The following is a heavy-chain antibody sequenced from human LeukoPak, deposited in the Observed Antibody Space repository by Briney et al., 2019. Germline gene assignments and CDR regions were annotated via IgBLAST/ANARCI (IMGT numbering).Heavy chain of an antibody. D-gene: IGHD3-22*01. Sequence: GGSLRLSCAASGFTFSSYAMSWVRQAPGKGLEWVSAINTPGGSTYYADSVKGRFTISRDNSKNTLYLQMNSLRAEDTALYYCARDKSSGYYYFDYWGQGTLSPSPQ. V-gene: IGHV3-23*01. CDR1: GFTFSSYA. CDR3: ARDKSSGYYYFDY. CDR2: INTPGGST. J-gene: IGHJ4*02.